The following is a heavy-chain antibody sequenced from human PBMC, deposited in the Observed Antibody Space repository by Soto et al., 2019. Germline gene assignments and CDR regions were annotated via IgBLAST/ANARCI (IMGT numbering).Heavy chain of an antibody. J-gene: IGHJ3*02. Sequence: EAQLLETGGGLVQPGGSLRLSCTASGFIFSTYAMNWVRQAPGEGLEWVSAISSSGGTTFYAESVRGRFTISRDNSVNPLYLQMSSLRTEDTAVYYCARPRGYGVFDAVDIWGQGTMVTVSS. CDR1: GFIFSTYA. V-gene: IGHV3-23*01. D-gene: IGHD4-17*01. CDR3: ARPRGYGVFDAVDI. CDR2: ISSSGGTT.